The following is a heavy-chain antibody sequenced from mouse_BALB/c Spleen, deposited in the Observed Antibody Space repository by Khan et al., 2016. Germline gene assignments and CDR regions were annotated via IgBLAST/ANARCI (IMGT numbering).Heavy chain of an antibody. CDR2: IDPYNGGT. CDR1: GYAFTSYN. Sequence: VQLQQSGPELVKPGASVKVSCKASGYAFTSYNMYWVKQSHGKSLEWIGYIDPYNGGTSYNQKFKGKATLTVDKSSSTAYMHLNSLTAEDSAVYYGAREGITTVVAKGLDYWGQGTTLTVAS. D-gene: IGHD1-1*01. V-gene: IGHV1S135*01. J-gene: IGHJ2*01. CDR3: AREGITTVVAKGLDY.